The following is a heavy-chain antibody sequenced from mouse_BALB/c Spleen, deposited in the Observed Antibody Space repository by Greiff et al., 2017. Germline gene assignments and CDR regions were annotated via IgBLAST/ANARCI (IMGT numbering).Heavy chain of an antibody. CDR2: ISTYYGDA. Sequence: QVQLQQSGAELVRPGVSVKISCKGSGYTFTDYAMHWVKQSHAKSLEWIGVISTYYGDASYNQKFKGKATMTVDKSSSTAYMELARLTSEDSAIYYCAVITTFDYWGQGTTLTVSS. J-gene: IGHJ2*01. D-gene: IGHD1-1*01. V-gene: IGHV1S137*01. CDR3: AVITTFDY. CDR1: GYTFTDYA.